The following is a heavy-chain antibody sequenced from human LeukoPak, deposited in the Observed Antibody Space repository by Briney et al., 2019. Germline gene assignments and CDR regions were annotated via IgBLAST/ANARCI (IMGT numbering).Heavy chain of an antibody. D-gene: IGHD3-3*01. CDR2: IYYSGST. J-gene: IGHJ5*02. Sequence: SETLSLTCTVSGGSISSYYWSWIRQPPGKGLEWIGYIYYSGSTNYNPSLKSRVTISVDTSKNQFSLKLSSVTAADTAVYYCARQPLRFLEWLSDNWFDPWGQGTLVTVSS. CDR3: ARQPLRFLEWLSDNWFDP. CDR1: GGSISSYY. V-gene: IGHV4-59*01.